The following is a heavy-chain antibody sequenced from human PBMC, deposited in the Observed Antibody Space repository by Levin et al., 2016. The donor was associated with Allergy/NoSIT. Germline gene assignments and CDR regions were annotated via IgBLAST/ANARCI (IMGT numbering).Heavy chain of an antibody. CDR1: GGTFSSYA. CDR3: ARDIPPGTTGDYPFDY. J-gene: IGHJ4*02. Sequence: SVKVSCKASGGTFSSYAISWVRQAPGQGLEWMGGIIPIFGTANYAQKFQGRVTITADESTSTAYMELSSLRSEDTAVYYCARDIPPGTTGDYPFDYWGQGTLVTVSS. CDR2: IIPIFGTA. D-gene: IGHD1-7*01. V-gene: IGHV1-69*13.